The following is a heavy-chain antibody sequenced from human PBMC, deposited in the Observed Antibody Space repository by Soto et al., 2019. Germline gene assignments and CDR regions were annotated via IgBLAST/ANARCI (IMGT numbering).Heavy chain of an antibody. CDR2: VSGSGGST. D-gene: IGHD6-13*01. CDR3: ARRGPGTYFDY. V-gene: IGHV3-23*01. Sequence: EVQLLESGGGLVQPGGSLRLSCAASGFTFSSYAMRWVRQAPGKGLEWVSAVSGSGGSTYYADSVKGRFTISRDNSKNTLYVQMSSLRGEDTAVYYCARRGPGTYFDYWGQGTLVTVSS. J-gene: IGHJ4*02. CDR1: GFTFSSYA.